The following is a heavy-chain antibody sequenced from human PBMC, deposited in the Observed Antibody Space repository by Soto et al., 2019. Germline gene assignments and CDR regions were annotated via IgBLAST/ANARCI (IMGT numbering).Heavy chain of an antibody. V-gene: IGHV3-15*07. J-gene: IGHJ4*02. CDR3: VTDVPGGSYPFDF. Sequence: EVQLVESGGGLIKPGESLRLSCAASGFIFTNAWMSWVRQAPGKGREWVGRVKSKADGETTEYGTPVKGRFTISRDDSQNTLYLQMNSLKTEDTAVYYCVTDVPGGSYPFDFWGQGTQVTVSS. CDR1: GFIFTNAW. D-gene: IGHD1-26*01. CDR2: VKSKADGETT.